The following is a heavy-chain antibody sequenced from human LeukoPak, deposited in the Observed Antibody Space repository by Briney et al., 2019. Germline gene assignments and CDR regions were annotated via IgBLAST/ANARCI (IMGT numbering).Heavy chain of an antibody. Sequence: GGSLRLSCAASGFTFSSYAMSWVRQAPVKGLEWVSGISGSGGSTYYADSVKGRFTISRDNSKNTLYLQMNSLRVEDTAVYYCAKDRGEQLLPHNLFDPWGQGTLVTVSS. V-gene: IGHV3-23*01. D-gene: IGHD3-16*01. CDR3: AKDRGEQLLPHNLFDP. CDR2: ISGSGGST. J-gene: IGHJ5*02. CDR1: GFTFSSYA.